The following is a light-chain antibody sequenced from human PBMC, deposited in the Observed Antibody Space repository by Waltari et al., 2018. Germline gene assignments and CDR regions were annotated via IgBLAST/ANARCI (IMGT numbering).Light chain of an antibody. V-gene: IGKV1-39*01. J-gene: IGKJ4*01. CDR2: AAS. CDR3: QQSYSTPFSLT. CDR1: QSIGRY. Sequence: DIQMTQSPSSLSVSVGDTVTITCRASQSIGRYVTWSQQTPGKAPKLLIYAASSLPSGVPSRFSGSGSGTDFTLTISSLQPEDFATYYCQQSYSTPFSLTFGGGTKVQIK.